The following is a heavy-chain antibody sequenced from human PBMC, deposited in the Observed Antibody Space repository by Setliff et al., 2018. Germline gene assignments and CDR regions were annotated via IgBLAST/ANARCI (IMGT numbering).Heavy chain of an antibody. J-gene: IGHJ4*02. CDR2: VDPEDGET. D-gene: IGHD1-26*01. V-gene: IGHV1-69-2*01. CDR1: GYTFTDYY. CDR3: ATDLIVSARYSGSYYVDY. Sequence: ASVKVSCKASGYTFTDYYIHWVQQAPGKGLEWMGRVDPEDGETIYAEKFQGRVTITADTSTDTAYMELSSLRSEDTAVYYCATDLIVSARYSGSYYVDYWGQGTLVTVSS.